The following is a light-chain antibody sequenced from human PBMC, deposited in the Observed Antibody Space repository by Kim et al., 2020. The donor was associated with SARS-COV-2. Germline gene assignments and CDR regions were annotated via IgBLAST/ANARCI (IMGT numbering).Light chain of an antibody. J-gene: IGLJ2*01. CDR2: RNN. CDR1: SNNVGNEG. V-gene: IGLV10-54*01. Sequence: QTATLTCTGNSNNVGNEGAAWLQQHQGHPPKFLSYRNNNRTSGISERLSASRSGNTDSLTITGLQPEDEADYYCSAWDSSLNAWVFGGGTQLTVL. CDR3: SAWDSSLNAWV.